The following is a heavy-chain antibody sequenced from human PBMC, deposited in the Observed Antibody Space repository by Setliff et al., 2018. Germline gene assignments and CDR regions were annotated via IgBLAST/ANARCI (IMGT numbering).Heavy chain of an antibody. J-gene: IGHJ4*02. CDR3: ARVADGSGSFYLGFDY. Sequence: SETLSLTCTVSGGSISSGSYYWSWIRQPAGKGLEWLGYIFHSGSTHYNSSLKSRITISIDTSKNHFSLELNSVTAADSAVYYCARVADGSGSFYLGFDYWGQGILVTVSS. V-gene: IGHV4-31*03. CDR1: GGSISSGSYY. D-gene: IGHD3-10*01. CDR2: IFHSGST.